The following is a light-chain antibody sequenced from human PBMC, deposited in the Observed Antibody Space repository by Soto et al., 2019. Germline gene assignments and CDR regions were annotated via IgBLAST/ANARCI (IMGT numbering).Light chain of an antibody. CDR2: EVS. CDR3: QQDGSSPLT. J-gene: IGKJ5*01. CDR1: QGISNY. V-gene: IGKV1-39*02. Sequence: TQNKSLLYPSAGDRVTIACVASQGISNYLNWYQQKPGKAPNLLIYEVSTLQSGVPSRFSGSGSGTDFTLTISRLEPEDFAVYYCQQDGSSPLTF.